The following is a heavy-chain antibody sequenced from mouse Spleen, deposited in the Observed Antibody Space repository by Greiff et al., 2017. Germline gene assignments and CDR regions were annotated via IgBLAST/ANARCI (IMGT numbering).Heavy chain of an antibody. V-gene: IGHV1-7*01. CDR1: GYTFTSYW. Sequence: VKVVESGAELAKPGASVKLSCKASGYTFTSYWMHWVKQRPGQGLEWIGYINPSSGYTKYNQKFKDKATLTADKSSGTAYMQLSSLTYEDSAVYYCARAEGGYYETWFAYWGQGTLVTVSA. J-gene: IGHJ3*01. D-gene: IGHD2-3*01. CDR3: ARAEGGYYETWFAY. CDR2: INPSSGYT.